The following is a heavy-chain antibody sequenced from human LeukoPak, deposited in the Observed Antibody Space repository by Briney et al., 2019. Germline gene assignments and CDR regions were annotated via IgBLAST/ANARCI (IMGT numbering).Heavy chain of an antibody. V-gene: IGHV3-66*01. CDR1: GFTFSNFG. J-gene: IGHJ4*02. CDR2: IYSGGYT. CDR3: ARDRGSGLDY. Sequence: GGSLRLSCAASGFTFSNFGMSWVRRAPGKGLEWVSVIYSGGYTYYADSVKGRFTISRDNSKNTLYLQMNSLRAEDTAVYYCARDRGSGLDYWGQGTLVTVSS. D-gene: IGHD3-10*01.